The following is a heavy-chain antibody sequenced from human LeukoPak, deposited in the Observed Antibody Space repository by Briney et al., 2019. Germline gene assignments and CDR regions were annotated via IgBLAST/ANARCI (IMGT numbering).Heavy chain of an antibody. CDR1: GGSVSSSFYS. J-gene: IGHJ4*01. CDR2: MYYSGSA. V-gene: IGHV4-39*01. D-gene: IGHD5-12*01. CDR3: ASATTYSIDD. Sequence: SETLSLTCNVSGGSVSSSFYSWGWIRQPPGKGLEWIGSMYYSGSAHYNSSLKSRVTMSVDTSKNQFSLKLSSVTAADTAIYFCASATTYSIDDWGQGTLVTVSS.